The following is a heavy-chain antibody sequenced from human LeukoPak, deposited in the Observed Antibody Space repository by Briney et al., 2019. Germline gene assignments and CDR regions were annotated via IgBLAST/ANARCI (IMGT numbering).Heavy chain of an antibody. J-gene: IGHJ3*02. D-gene: IGHD1-26*01. CDR3: ARAGAKWELPDAFDI. CDR2: IIPIFGTA. CDR1: GGTFSSYA. V-gene: IGHV1-69*05. Sequence: VASVKVSCKASGGTFSSYAISWVRQAPGQGLEWMGGIIPIFGTANYAQKFQGRVTITTDESTSTAYMELSSLRSEDTAVYYCARAGAKWELPDAFDIWGQGTMVTVSS.